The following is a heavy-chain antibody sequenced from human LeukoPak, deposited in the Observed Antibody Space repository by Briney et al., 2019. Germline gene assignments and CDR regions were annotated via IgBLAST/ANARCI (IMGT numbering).Heavy chain of an antibody. D-gene: IGHD3-16*01. Sequence: GGSLRLSCAASGLIVTSNYMSWVRQAPGKGLEWVPVIYSGGSIYYAGSVKGRFTISRDNSKNTLYLQMNSLRAEDTAVYYCARDPYAGRGGAFDIWGQGTMVTVSS. CDR2: IYSGGSI. CDR1: GLIVTSNY. CDR3: ARDPYAGRGGAFDI. V-gene: IGHV3-53*01. J-gene: IGHJ3*02.